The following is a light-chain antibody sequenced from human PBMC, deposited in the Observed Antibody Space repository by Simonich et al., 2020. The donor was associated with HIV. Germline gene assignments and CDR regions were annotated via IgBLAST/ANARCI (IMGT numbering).Light chain of an antibody. J-gene: IGLJ3*02. Sequence: QSALTQPASVSGSPGQSITISCTGTTSDVGSYNLVSWYQQHPGKAPKLMIYEGSKRPSGVSDRFSGSKFGNTASLTISGLQAEDEADYYCSSFAGSNNLVFGGGTKLTVL. CDR3: SSFAGSNNLV. CDR2: EGS. CDR1: TSDVGSYNL. V-gene: IGLV2-23*01.